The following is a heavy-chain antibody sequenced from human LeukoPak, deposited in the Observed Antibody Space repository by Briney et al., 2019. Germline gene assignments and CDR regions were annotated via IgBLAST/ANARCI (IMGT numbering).Heavy chain of an antibody. CDR2: LDDSGNT. J-gene: IGHJ5*02. V-gene: IGHV4-39*02. CDR1: SGSARSNYYS. Sequence: SETLSLTRPVSSGSARSNYYSWAWIRQAPGKGLEWVGGLDDSGNTYYNPSLKSRLTMSVGTSKDHFSLNLKSVAAADTSVYYCARRLRIGAAEWFDPWGQGIMVTVSS. CDR3: ARRLRIGAAEWFDP. D-gene: IGHD2-15*01.